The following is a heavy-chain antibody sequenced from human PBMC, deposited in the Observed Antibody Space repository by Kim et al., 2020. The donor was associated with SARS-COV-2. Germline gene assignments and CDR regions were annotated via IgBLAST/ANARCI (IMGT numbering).Heavy chain of an antibody. J-gene: IGHJ6*02. V-gene: IGHV4-39*01. CDR3: ARHYPMDV. Sequence: SGSTYYNPSLKSRVTISVDTSKNQFSLKLSSVTAADTAVYYCARHYPMDVWGQGTTVTVSS. D-gene: IGHD3-16*02. CDR2: SGST.